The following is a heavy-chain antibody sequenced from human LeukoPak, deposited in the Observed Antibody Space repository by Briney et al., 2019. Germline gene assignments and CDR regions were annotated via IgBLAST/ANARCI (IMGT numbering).Heavy chain of an antibody. CDR1: GFTFNDYT. V-gene: IGHV3-21*01. Sequence: GGSLRLSCAASGFTFNDYTMTWVRQAPGKGVEWVSSITVYCNYIFYADSVKGRFTISRDNAQNSLFLELNSLRGEDTAVYYCARERNFYYFDYWGQGALVTVSS. CDR2: ITVYCNYI. D-gene: IGHD3-3*01. J-gene: IGHJ4*02. CDR3: ARERNFYYFDY.